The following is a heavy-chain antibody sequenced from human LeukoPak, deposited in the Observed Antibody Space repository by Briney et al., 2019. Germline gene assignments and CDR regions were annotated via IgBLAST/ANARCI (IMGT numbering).Heavy chain of an antibody. CDR3: VSAWGSTDDY. Sequence: GGSLRLSCAVSGFTFRNYWMRWVRQAPGEGLGWVSRIKTDGSTTNYADSVKGRFTISRDNAKNTLYLQLNSLRAEDTAVYYCVSAWGSTDDYWGQGTLVTVSS. CDR2: IKTDGSTT. J-gene: IGHJ4*01. V-gene: IGHV3-74*01. CDR1: GFTFRNYW. D-gene: IGHD3-16*01.